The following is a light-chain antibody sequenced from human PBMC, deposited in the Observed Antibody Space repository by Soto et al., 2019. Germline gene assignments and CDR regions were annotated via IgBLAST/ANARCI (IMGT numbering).Light chain of an antibody. J-gene: IGLJ3*02. Sequence: QSVLTQPPSVSGAPGQRVPISCTGSSSNIGAGYDVHWYQQLPGTAPKLLIYGNSNRPSGVPDRFSGSKSGTSASLAITGPQAEDEADDYCQFYDSSLSGWVFGGGTKLTVL. CDR2: GNS. CDR1: SSNIGAGYD. V-gene: IGLV1-40*01. CDR3: QFYDSSLSGWV.